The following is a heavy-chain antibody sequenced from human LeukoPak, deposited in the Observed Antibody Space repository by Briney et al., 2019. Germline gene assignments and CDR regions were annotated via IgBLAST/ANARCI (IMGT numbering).Heavy chain of an antibody. CDR1: GGTFSSYA. V-gene: IGHV1-69*01. CDR2: ISPIFGTA. D-gene: IGHD4-11*01. Sequence: SVKVSCKASGGTFSSYAISWVRQAPGQGLEWMGGISPIFGTANYAQKFQGRVTITADESTSTAYMELSSLRSEDTAVYYCASPALTTVTTSSRLDYWGQGTLVTVSS. CDR3: ASPALTTVTTSSRLDY. J-gene: IGHJ4*02.